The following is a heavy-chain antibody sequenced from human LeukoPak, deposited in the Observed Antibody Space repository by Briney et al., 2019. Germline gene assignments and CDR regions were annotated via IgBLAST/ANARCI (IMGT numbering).Heavy chain of an antibody. CDR1: GEPFSGYY. J-gene: IGHJ5*02. Sequence: SETLSLTCAVSGEPFSGYYWGWIRQPPGKGLELIGEINRHGNTDYNPSLKSRVSMSIDTSKNQFSLKLSSVTAADTAVYYCAREPSLAAAGRGWFDPWGQGTLVTVSS. D-gene: IGHD6-13*01. CDR2: INRHGNT. V-gene: IGHV4-34*01. CDR3: AREPSLAAAGRGWFDP.